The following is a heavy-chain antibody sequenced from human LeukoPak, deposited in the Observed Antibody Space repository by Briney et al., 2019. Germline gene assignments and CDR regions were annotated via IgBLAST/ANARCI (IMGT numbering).Heavy chain of an antibody. CDR3: GRDNYQYGLDV. V-gene: IGHV1-2*02. D-gene: IGHD1-1*01. CDR2: INPNSGGT. CDR1: GYTFIDYY. J-gene: IGHJ6*02. Sequence: ASVKVSCKASGYTFIDYYMHWVRQAPGQGLEWMGWINPNSGGTNYAQKFQGRVSMTRDTSISTAYLELSSLRSDDSAVFYCGRDNYQYGLDVWGQGTAVTVSS.